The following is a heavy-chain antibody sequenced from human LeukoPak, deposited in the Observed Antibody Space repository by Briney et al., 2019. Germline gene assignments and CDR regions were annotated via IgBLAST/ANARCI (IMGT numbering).Heavy chain of an antibody. CDR3: ARGGNYGSGTYTAFDY. CDR1: LYTFTGYY. J-gene: IGHJ4*02. V-gene: IGHV1-2*02. D-gene: IGHD3-10*01. CDR2: INPNSGNT. Sequence: GASVKVSCKASLYTFTGYYMHWVRQAPGQGLQWMGWINPNSGNTHIPQKFQGRVTMTTDTSIATAYMELSRLRSDDTAVYYCARGGNYGSGTYTAFDYWGQGALVTVSS.